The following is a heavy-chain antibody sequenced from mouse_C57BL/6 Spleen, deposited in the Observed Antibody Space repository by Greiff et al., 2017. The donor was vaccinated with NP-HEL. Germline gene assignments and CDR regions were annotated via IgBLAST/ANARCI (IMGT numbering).Heavy chain of an antibody. Sequence: VQLQQPGAELVMPGASVKLSCKASGYTFTSYWMHWVKQRPGQGLEWIGEIDPSDSYNNYNQKFKGKSTLTVDKSSSTAYMQLSSLTSEDSAVYYCARRDGYYDAMDYWAQGTSVTVSS. D-gene: IGHD2-3*01. CDR1: GYTFTSYW. J-gene: IGHJ4*01. CDR3: ARRDGYYDAMDY. V-gene: IGHV1-69*01. CDR2: IDPSDSYN.